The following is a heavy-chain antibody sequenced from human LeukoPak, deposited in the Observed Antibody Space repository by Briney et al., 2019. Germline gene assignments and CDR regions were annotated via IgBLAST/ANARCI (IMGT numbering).Heavy chain of an antibody. CDR1: EFTFSSYA. CDR2: ISASGGGT. CDR3: AKYVSAKGPPYALDV. D-gene: IGHD2/OR15-2a*01. V-gene: IGHV3-23*01. J-gene: IGHJ6*02. Sequence: GGSLRLSCAASEFTFSSYAMQWVRQAPGKGLEWVSGISASGGGTWYAGSVKGRFTISRDNSKNTLYLQMNSLRAEDTAVYYCAKYVSAKGPPYALDVWGQGTTVTVS.